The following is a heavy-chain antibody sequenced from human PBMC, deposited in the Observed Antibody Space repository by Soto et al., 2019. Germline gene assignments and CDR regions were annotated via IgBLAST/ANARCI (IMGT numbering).Heavy chain of an antibody. V-gene: IGHV3-7*01. CDR1: GFTFSSYW. D-gene: IGHD3-3*01. CDR3: ARSVRSAEIFGVVISKGGADY. Sequence: GGSLRLSCAASGFTFSSYWMSWVRQAPGKGLEWVANIKQDGSEKYYVDSVKGRFTISRDNAKNSLYLQMNSLRAEDTAVYYCARSVRSAEIFGVVISKGGADYWGQGTLVTVSS. CDR2: IKQDGSEK. J-gene: IGHJ4*02.